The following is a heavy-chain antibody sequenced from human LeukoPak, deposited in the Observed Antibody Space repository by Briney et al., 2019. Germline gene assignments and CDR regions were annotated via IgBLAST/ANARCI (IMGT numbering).Heavy chain of an antibody. CDR2: IYYSGSA. CDR3: ARFYGGWSPKTYYYYMDV. V-gene: IGHV4-59*01. CDR1: GGSISSYY. D-gene: IGHD6-19*01. J-gene: IGHJ6*03. Sequence: PSETLSLTCTVSGGSISSYYWSWIRQPPGKGLEWIGYIYYSGSANYNPSLKSRVTISVDTSKNQFSLKLSSVTAADTAVYYCARFYGGWSPKTYYYYMDVGGKGTTVTVSS.